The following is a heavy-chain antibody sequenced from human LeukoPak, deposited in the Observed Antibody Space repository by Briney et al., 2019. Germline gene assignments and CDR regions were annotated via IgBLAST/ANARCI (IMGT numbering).Heavy chain of an antibody. CDR2: ISGSGGST. CDR1: GFTFRNYP. V-gene: IGHV3-23*01. J-gene: IGHJ4*02. CDR3: ARGRSMIVVVITHFDY. Sequence: SLTLSCAGSGFTFRNYPMRWVRQTPGKELDLLSAISGSGGSTYYADSVKCRFSIARENSKNTLYLQMNSLRAEDTAVYYCARGRSMIVVVITHFDYWGQGTLVTVSS. D-gene: IGHD3-22*01.